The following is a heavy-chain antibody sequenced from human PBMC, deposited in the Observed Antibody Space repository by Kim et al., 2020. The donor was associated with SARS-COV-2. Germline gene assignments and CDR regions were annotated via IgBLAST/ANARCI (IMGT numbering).Heavy chain of an antibody. J-gene: IGHJ6*02. CDR1: GYTLTELS. Sequence: ASVKVSCKVSGYTLTELSMHWVRQAPGKGLEWMGGFDPEDGETIYAQKFQGRVTITEDTSTDTAYMELSSLRSEDTAVYYCATSFAAYYDSSGYSYYYGMDVWGQGTTVTVSS. CDR2: FDPEDGET. CDR3: ATSFAAYYDSSGYSYYYGMDV. D-gene: IGHD3-22*01. V-gene: IGHV1-24*01.